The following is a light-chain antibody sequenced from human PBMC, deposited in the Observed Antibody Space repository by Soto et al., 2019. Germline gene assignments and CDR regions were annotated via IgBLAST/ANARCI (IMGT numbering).Light chain of an antibody. J-gene: IGKJ1*01. V-gene: IGKV3-20*01. CDR3: QHYDRAPMWT. Sequence: IVFTQSPGTLSLSPGERATLSCRAIQSVSSSYLAWYQQKPGQAPRLLIYGASSRATGIPDRFSGSGSGTDFTLTISRLEPEDFAVYYCQHYDRAPMWTFGQGTKVDIK. CDR1: QSVSSSY. CDR2: GAS.